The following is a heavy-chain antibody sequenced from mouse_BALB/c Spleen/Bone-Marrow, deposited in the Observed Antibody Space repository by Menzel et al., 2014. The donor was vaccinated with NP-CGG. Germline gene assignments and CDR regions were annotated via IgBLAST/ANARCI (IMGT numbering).Heavy chain of an antibody. CDR1: GYTFTSYW. D-gene: IGHD1-2*01. CDR3: ARSPHYYDLDY. Sequence: QVQLKQSGAELAKPGASVKMSCKASGYTFTSYWMHWVKQRPGQGLEWIGYINPSTGYTEYNQKFKDKATLTADKSSSTAYVQLSSLTSEDSAVYYCARSPHYYDLDYWGQGTTLTVSS. J-gene: IGHJ2*01. V-gene: IGHV1-7*01. CDR2: INPSTGYT.